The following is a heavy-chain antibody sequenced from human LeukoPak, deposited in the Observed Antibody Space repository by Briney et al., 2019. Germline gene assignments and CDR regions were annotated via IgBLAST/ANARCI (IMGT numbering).Heavy chain of an antibody. CDR3: ARVGGSNYYYYGMDV. CDR1: GGSISSYY. V-gene: IGHV4-59*01. CDR2: IYYSGST. D-gene: IGHD3-10*01. J-gene: IGHJ6*02. Sequence: PSETLSLTCTVSGGSISSYYWSWIRQPPGKGLEWIGYIYYSGSTNYDPSLKSRVTISVDTSKNQFSLKLSSVTAADTAVYYCARVGGSNYYYYGMDVWGQGTTVTVSS.